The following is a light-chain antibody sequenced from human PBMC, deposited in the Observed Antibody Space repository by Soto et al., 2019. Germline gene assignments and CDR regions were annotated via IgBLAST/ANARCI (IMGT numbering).Light chain of an antibody. J-gene: IGLJ2*01. CDR1: SSNIGSNT. V-gene: IGLV1-44*01. Sequence: QSVLTQPPSASGTPGQRVTISCSGSSSNIGSNTVHWYQQLPGTAPKLLIYINSQRPSGVPDRFSGSKSGTSASLAISGLQSEDEADYYCAAWDDSLNGVVFGGGTQLTVL. CDR3: AAWDDSLNGVV. CDR2: INS.